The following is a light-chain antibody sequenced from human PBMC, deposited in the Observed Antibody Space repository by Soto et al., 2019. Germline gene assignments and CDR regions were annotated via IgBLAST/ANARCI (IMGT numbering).Light chain of an antibody. Sequence: QSALTQPAFVSGSPGQSITISCTGTSSDVGGYNFVSWYQQHPGKVPKLMIYDVTNRPSGVSNRFSGSKSGNTASLTISGLQAEDEADYYCSSYTSSSTVVFGTGTK. CDR1: SSDVGGYNF. J-gene: IGLJ1*01. CDR3: SSYTSSSTVV. V-gene: IGLV2-14*01. CDR2: DVT.